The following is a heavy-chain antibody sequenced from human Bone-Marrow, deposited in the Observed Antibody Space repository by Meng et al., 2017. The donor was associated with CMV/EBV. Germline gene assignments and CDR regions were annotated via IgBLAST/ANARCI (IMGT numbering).Heavy chain of an antibody. D-gene: IGHD2-2*01. CDR3: AKDNLDWGLEIGYCSSTSCATFDY. V-gene: IGHV3-23*01. CDR2: ISGSGGST. J-gene: IGHJ4*02. CDR1: GFTFSSYA. Sequence: GESLKISCAASGFTFSSYAMSWVRQAPGKGLEWVSAISGSGGSTYYADSVKGRFTISRDNSKNTLYLQMNSLRAEDTAVYYCAKDNLDWGLEIGYCSSTSCATFDYWGQGTLVTVSS.